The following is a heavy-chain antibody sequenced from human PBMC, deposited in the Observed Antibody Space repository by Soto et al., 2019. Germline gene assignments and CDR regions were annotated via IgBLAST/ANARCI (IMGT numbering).Heavy chain of an antibody. CDR3: ARGGVYGTDDYYPGMDV. J-gene: IGHJ6*02. D-gene: IGHD4-17*01. V-gene: IGHV3-23*01. CDR2: INLFDGRT. Sequence: EEQLLASGGGVVQPGGSLTLSCAASGFTFRAYGMSWIRQTPEKGLEWVASINLFDGRTYYTDSVKGQFTISKDDSKSTASFQLNSLTGDDTAIDSCARGGVYGTDDYYPGMDVWGQGRPVTVS. CDR1: GFTFRAYG.